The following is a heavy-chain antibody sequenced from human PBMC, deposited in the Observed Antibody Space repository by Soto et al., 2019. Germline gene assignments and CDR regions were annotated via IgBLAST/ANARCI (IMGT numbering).Heavy chain of an antibody. CDR1: GFTFSSYT. J-gene: IGHJ4*02. CDR2: ISSDSSYI. CDR3: ARKKGAGNSD. Sequence: EVQLVEAGGGLVKPGGSLRLSCAASGFTFSSYTMNCFRQAPGKGLEWASSISSDSSYIYYADSVKGRFTISRDNAKKSLFLQIISLKAEDTALYYCARKKGAGNSDWGQGNLITVS. V-gene: IGHV3-21*01.